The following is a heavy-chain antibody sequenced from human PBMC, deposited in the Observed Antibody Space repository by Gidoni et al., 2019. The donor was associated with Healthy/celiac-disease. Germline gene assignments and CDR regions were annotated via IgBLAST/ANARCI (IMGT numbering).Heavy chain of an antibody. J-gene: IGHJ4*02. V-gene: IGHV4-30-2*01. CDR1: GGYISSGGYS. CDR3: ARGADEFSSSWQY. CDR2: IYHSGST. D-gene: IGHD6-13*01. Sequence: QLQLQESGSGLVKPSQTLSHTCAASGGYISSGGYSWSWLRPPPGKGLEWSGYIYHSGSTYYNPSLKSRVTISVDRSKNQFSLKLSSVTAADTAVYYCARGADEFSSSWQYWGQGTLVTVSS.